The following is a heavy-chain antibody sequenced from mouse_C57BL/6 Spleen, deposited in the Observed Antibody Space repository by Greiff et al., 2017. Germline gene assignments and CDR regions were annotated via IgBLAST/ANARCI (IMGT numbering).Heavy chain of an antibody. V-gene: IGHV1-80*01. CDR1: GYAFSSYW. Sequence: VKLQQSGAELVKPGASVKISCKASGYAFSSYWMDWVKQRPGQGLEWIGQIYPGDGGTNYNGKFKGKATLTADNASSTASRRLRSRTTEDYEVDFCEGTVVAYYYALDYWGQGTSVNVSA. D-gene: IGHD1-1*01. J-gene: IGHJ4*01. CDR2: IYPGDGGT. CDR3: EGTVVAYYYALDY.